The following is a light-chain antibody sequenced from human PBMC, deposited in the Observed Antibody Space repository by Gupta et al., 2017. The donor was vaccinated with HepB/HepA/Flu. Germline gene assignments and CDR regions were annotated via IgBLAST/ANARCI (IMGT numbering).Light chain of an antibody. J-gene: IGLJ2*01. CDR1: SSNTGNNA. CDR2: YNS. CDR3: ATGDASMNGVI. Sequence: QSVLTQPPSVSDVPGQRVTISCSGSSSNTGNNAVNWYQQLPGAAPSLLIYYNSRRHSALADRFSGSKSGTTASVATSGLQAEDEGDYYCATGDASMNGVIFGGGTKLTVL. V-gene: IGLV1-36*01.